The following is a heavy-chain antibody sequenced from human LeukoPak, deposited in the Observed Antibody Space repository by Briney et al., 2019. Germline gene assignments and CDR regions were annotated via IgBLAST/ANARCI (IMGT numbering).Heavy chain of an antibody. CDR1: GFTFSSYS. D-gene: IGHD3-16*01. CDR3: AREFEATGFWAFDY. Sequence: PGGSLRLSCAASGFTFSSYSMNWVRQAPGKGLEWVSSISYGSSYMYYTDSVKGRFTISRDNAKNTLYLQMNSLRAEDTAVYYCAREFEATGFWAFDYWGQGTLVTASS. CDR2: ISYGSSYM. J-gene: IGHJ4*02. V-gene: IGHV3-21*01.